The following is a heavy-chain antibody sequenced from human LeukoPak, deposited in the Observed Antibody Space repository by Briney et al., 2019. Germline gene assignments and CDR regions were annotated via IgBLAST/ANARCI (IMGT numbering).Heavy chain of an antibody. V-gene: IGHV3-21*01. D-gene: IGHD6-19*01. Sequence: PGGSLRLSCAVSGFTFSSYSMSWVRQAPGKGLEWVSSISSSGTYKYYADSVKGRFTISRDNAKNSLYLQMNSLRAEDTAVYYCAKGKDSVAGETNDYWGQGTMVTVSS. J-gene: IGHJ4*02. CDR1: GFTFSSYS. CDR2: ISSSGTYK. CDR3: AKGKDSVAGETNDY.